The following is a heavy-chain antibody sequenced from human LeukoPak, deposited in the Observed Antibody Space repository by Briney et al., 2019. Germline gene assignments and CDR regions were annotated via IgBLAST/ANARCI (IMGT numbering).Heavy chain of an antibody. Sequence: EASVKVSCKSSGGTFSSYAIIWVRQAPGQGLEWMGGIIPIFGTANYAQKFQGRVTITADESTSTAYMELSSLRSEDTAVYYCASSSRDGYNLGIDYWGQGTLVTVSS. CDR3: ASSSRDGYNLGIDY. CDR1: GGTFSSYA. J-gene: IGHJ4*02. CDR2: IIPIFGTA. V-gene: IGHV1-69*01. D-gene: IGHD5-24*01.